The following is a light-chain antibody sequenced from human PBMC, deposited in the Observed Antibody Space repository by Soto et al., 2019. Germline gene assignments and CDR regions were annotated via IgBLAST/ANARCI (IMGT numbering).Light chain of an antibody. CDR1: QSVSRY. CDR2: DAS. V-gene: IGKV3-11*01. Sequence: IVLTQSPATLSLSPGXRATLSCRASQSVSRYLAWYQQKPGQAPRLLIYDASKRATGIPARFSGGGFGTDFTLTISSLEPEDFAVYYCQQRTNWLTFGGGTKVDIK. J-gene: IGKJ4*01. CDR3: QQRTNWLT.